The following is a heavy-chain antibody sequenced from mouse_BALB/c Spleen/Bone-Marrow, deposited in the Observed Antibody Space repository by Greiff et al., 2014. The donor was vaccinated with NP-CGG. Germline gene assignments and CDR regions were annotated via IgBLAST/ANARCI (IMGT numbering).Heavy chain of an antibody. D-gene: IGHD2-4*01. CDR1: GYTFTSYY. CDR3: TRSTMITYFDY. J-gene: IGHJ2*01. V-gene: IGHV1S81*02. Sequence: VQLQQSGAELEKPGASVKLSCKASGYTFTSYYMYWVKQRPGQGLEWIGEINPSNGGTNFNEKFKSKATLTVDKSSSTAYMQLSSLTSEDSAVYYCTRSTMITYFDYWGQGTTLTVSS. CDR2: INPSNGGT.